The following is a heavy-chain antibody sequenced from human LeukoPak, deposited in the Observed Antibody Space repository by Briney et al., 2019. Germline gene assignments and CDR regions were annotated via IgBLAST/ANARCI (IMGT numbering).Heavy chain of an antibody. CDR1: GASMTTTY. V-gene: IGHV4-59*13. Sequence: PSETLSLTCSVSGASMTTTYWSWVRQPPGKGLEVIGYIYYAGDTKHNPSLRSRVTLSLDTSKNQFSLELRSVTAADTAVYYCVGTARVFDYWGQGILVTVSS. D-gene: IGHD3-10*01. CDR3: VGTARVFDY. CDR2: IYYAGDT. J-gene: IGHJ4*02.